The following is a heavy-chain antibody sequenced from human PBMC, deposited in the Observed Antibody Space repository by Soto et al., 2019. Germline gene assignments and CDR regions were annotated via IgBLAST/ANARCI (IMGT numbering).Heavy chain of an antibody. CDR3: AKGDLTKTYYYGSGSYSPSDAFDI. CDR2: ISGSGGST. J-gene: IGHJ3*02. Sequence: EVQLLESGGGLVQPGGSLRLYCAASGFTFSSYAMSWVRQAPGKGLEWVSAISGSGGSTYYADSVKGRFTISRDNSKNTLYLQMNSLRAKDTAVYYCAKGDLTKTYYYGSGSYSPSDAFDIWGQGTMVTVSS. CDR1: GFTFSSYA. D-gene: IGHD3-10*01. V-gene: IGHV3-23*01.